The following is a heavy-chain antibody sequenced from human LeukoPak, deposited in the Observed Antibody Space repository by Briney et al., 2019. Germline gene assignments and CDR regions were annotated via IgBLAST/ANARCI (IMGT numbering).Heavy chain of an antibody. D-gene: IGHD3-22*01. V-gene: IGHV4-59*01. CDR3: ATVSDSSGSRRFYYYGMDV. CDR1: GGSISSYY. Sequence: SETLSLTCTVSGGSISSYYWSWIRQPPGKGLEWIGYIYYSGSTNYNPSLKSRVTISVDTSKNQFSLKLSSVTAADTAVYYCATVSDSSGSRRFYYYGMDVWGQGTTVNVSS. J-gene: IGHJ6*02. CDR2: IYYSGST.